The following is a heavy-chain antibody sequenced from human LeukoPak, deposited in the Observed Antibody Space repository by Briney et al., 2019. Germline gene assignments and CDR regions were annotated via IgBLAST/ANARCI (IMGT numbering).Heavy chain of an antibody. V-gene: IGHV3-23*01. CDR3: AKCGNSCFHLIDY. Sequence: GGSLRLSCAASGFTFTTNAMSWVRQAPGKGLEWVSAISGRTGATYYADSEKGRFTISRDNSKSTLYLQMDSLRAEDTAVYYCAKCGNSCFHLIDYRGQGTLVTVSS. D-gene: IGHD5-18*01. CDR2: ISGRTGAT. J-gene: IGHJ4*02. CDR1: GFTFTTNA.